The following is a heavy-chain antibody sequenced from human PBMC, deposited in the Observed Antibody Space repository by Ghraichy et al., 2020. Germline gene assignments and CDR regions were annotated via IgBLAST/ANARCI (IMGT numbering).Heavy chain of an antibody. CDR2: IYTSGST. CDR1: GGSISSYY. D-gene: IGHD3-3*01. V-gene: IGHV4-4*09. Sequence: LSLTCTVSGGSISSYYWSWIRQPPGKGLEWIGYIYTSGSTNYNPSLKSRVTISVDTSKNQFSLKLSSVTAADTAVYYCARVDTIFGVGLEFDPWGQGTLVTVSS. J-gene: IGHJ5*02. CDR3: ARVDTIFGVGLEFDP.